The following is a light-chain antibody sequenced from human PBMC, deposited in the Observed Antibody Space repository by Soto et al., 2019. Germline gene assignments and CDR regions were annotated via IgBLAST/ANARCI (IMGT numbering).Light chain of an antibody. Sequence: EIVLTQSPVTLPLSPGERATLSCRASQSISKYLAWYQQKPGEAPRLLIYDASNRVAGIPARFTGRRSGTDFTLTISSLEPEDFADYCCQQRSNWGDTFGGRTMVVIK. V-gene: IGKV3-11*01. J-gene: IGKJ4*01. CDR1: QSISKY. CDR2: DAS. CDR3: QQRSNWGDT.